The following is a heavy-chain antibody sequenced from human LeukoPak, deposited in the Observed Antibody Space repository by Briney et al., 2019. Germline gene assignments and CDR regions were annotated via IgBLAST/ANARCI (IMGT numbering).Heavy chain of an antibody. CDR2: ISAYSGNT. V-gene: IGHV1-18*01. D-gene: IGHD2-2*01. J-gene: IGHJ4*02. CDR3: ARAPQECTSTSCPLGY. CDR1: GYTFTSYG. Sequence: ASLKVSCKASGYTFTSYGITWVRQAPGQGLEWVAWISAYSGNTNYAHQKLQGRVTLTRDTSTSTAYMELRSLRSDDTAVFYCARAPQECTSTSCPLGYWGQGTLVTVSS.